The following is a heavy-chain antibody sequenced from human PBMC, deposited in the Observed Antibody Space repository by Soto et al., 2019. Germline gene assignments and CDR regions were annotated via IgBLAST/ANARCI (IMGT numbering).Heavy chain of an antibody. V-gene: IGHV1-3*04. CDR3: TRMNCGDCFYPLAS. Sequence: GASVKVSCKASGYTFTNHSMHWVRQAPGHRIEWMGWSNTGNGKTEYSHKFQDRVTITRDTSASTAYMELSSLRSEDTAIYYCTRMNCGDCFYPLASWGQGTLVTVSS. J-gene: IGHJ4*02. D-gene: IGHD2-21*01. CDR2: SNTGNGKT. CDR1: GYTFTNHS.